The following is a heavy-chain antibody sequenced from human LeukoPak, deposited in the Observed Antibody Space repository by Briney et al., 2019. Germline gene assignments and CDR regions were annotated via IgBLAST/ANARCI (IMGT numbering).Heavy chain of an antibody. V-gene: IGHV1-2*02. CDR1: GYTFTSYD. Sequence: ASVKVSCKASGYTFTSYDLTWVRQATGQGLEWMGWMNPNSGGTNYAQKFQGRVTMTRDTSISTAYMELSRLRSDDTAVYYCARAGYYGSGSYRGWFDPWGQGTLVTVSS. CDR3: ARAGYYGSGSYRGWFDP. CDR2: MNPNSGGT. D-gene: IGHD3-10*01. J-gene: IGHJ5*02.